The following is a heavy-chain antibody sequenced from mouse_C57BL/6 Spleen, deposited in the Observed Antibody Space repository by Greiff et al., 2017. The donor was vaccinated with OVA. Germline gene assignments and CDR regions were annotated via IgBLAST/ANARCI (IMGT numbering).Heavy chain of an antibody. CDR2: IYPGSGNT. V-gene: IGHV1-76*01. Sequence: VKLVESGAELVRPGASVKLSCKASGYTFTDYYINWVKQRPGQGLEWIARIYPGSGNTYYNEKFKGKATLTAEKSSSTAYMQLSSLTSEDSAVYFCARRYYGLYYAMDYWGQGTSVTVSS. CDR3: ARRYYGLYYAMDY. J-gene: IGHJ4*01. D-gene: IGHD1-1*01. CDR1: GYTFTDYY.